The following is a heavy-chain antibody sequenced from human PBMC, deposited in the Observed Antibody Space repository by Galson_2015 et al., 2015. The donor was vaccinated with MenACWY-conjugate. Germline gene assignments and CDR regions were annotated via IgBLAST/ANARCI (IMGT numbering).Heavy chain of an antibody. J-gene: IGHJ6*02. CDR2: INHVGDT. Sequence: SETLSLTCAVHNGSLRGDSWSWIRQSPGKGLEWIGEINHVGDTDYNPSLRGRVTISIDTSKNQFSLRLSSVTAADTAVYYCARLVTRGITIFGAHPRVSYGLDVWGQGTTVIVSS. V-gene: IGHV4-34*01. CDR1: NGSLRGDS. CDR3: ARLVTRGITIFGAHPRVSYGLDV. D-gene: IGHD3-3*01.